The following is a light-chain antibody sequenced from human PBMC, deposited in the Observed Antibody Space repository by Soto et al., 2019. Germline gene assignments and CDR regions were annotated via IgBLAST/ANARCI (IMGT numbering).Light chain of an antibody. V-gene: IGKV3-20*01. J-gene: IGKJ4*01. Sequence: EIVLTQSPATLSLSPGERATLSCRASQSVSSFYLAWYQQKPGQAPRLLIYGASYRASGSPDRFSGSGSGTDFTLTISRLEPEDSAVYYCHYYGRSPGVTFGGGTKVEIK. CDR3: HYYGRSPGVT. CDR2: GAS. CDR1: QSVSSFY.